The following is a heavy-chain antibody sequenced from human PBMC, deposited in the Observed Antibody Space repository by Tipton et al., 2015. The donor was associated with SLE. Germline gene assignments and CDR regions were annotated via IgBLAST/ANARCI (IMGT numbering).Heavy chain of an antibody. J-gene: IGHJ4*02. D-gene: IGHD6-19*01. V-gene: IGHV4-59*12. Sequence: TLSLTCTVSGGSISGDYWSWIRQPPGKGMEWIGFIHYTGSTHYNPSLESRVTMSVDTSKNQFSLRLTSVTAADTAVYYCASFLWYNSGSFEDWGQGTLVTVSS. CDR1: GGSISGDY. CDR3: ASFLWYNSGSFED. CDR2: IHYTGST.